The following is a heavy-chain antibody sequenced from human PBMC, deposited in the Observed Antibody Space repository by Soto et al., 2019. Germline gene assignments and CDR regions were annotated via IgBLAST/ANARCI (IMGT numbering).Heavy chain of an antibody. J-gene: IGHJ3*02. V-gene: IGHV4-59*01. D-gene: IGHD1-26*01. CDR1: GGSISSYY. Sequence: SETLSLTCTVSGGSISSYYWSWIRQPPGKGLEWIGYIYYSGSTNYNPSLKSRVTISVDTSKNQFSLKLSSVTAADTAVYYCAREGWERPQVARAFDIWGQGTMVTVSS. CDR2: IYYSGST. CDR3: AREGWERPQVARAFDI.